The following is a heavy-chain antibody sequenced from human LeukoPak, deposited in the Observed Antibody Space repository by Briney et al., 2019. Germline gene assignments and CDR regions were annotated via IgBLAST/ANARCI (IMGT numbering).Heavy chain of an antibody. J-gene: IGHJ4*02. V-gene: IGHV3-23*01. Sequence: PGGSLRLSCAASGFTFSIYAMSWARQDPGKGLEWVSSISGSGGSTYSADAVKGRFTISRDNSKNTLYLQMNSLRAADTAVYYCAKDRKYYDSSGQKDDWGQGTLVTVSS. CDR1: GFTFSIYA. CDR2: ISGSGGST. D-gene: IGHD3-22*01. CDR3: AKDRKYYDSSGQKDD.